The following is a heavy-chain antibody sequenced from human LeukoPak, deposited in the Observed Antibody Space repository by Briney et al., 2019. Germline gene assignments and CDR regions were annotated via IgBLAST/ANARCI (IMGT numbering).Heavy chain of an antibody. CDR2: IYYSGST. Sequence: SETLSLTCTVSGDSISSYYWSWIRQPPGKGLEWIGSIYYSGSTSYNPSLKSRVTISVDTSKNQFSLKLSSVTAADTAVYYCAREKDSEIDYWGQGTLVTVSS. CDR1: GDSISSYY. V-gene: IGHV4-39*07. J-gene: IGHJ4*02. CDR3: AREKDSEIDY. D-gene: IGHD3/OR15-3a*01.